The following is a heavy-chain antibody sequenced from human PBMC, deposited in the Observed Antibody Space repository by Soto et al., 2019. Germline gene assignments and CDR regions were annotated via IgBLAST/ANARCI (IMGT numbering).Heavy chain of an antibody. D-gene: IGHD6-19*01. CDR1: GFNVSDNY. Sequence: GGSLRLSCAAAGFNVSDNYMGWVRQAPGKGLEGVSSFFTGGSTDYADSVKGRFTISRDDSKNTVYLQTNSLRAEDTAVYFCVRERRGLGIGFDHWGQGTLVTVSS. CDR2: FFTGGST. V-gene: IGHV3-53*01. J-gene: IGHJ4*02. CDR3: VRERRGLGIGFDH.